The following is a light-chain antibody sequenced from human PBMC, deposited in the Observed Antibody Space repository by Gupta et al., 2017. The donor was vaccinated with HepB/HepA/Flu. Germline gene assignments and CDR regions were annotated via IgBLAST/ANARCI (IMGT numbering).Light chain of an antibody. J-gene: IGLJ2*01. Sequence: QTVVTQEPSVTVSPGGTVTLTCASNTGAVTSTYYPSWFQKKPGQAPRPLIYTTNNKHSWTPARFSGSLLGDKAALTLSGALPEDEAEYYCLVNFGGAWVFGGGTKLTVL. CDR2: TTN. CDR3: LVNFGGAWV. CDR1: TGAVTSTYY. V-gene: IGLV7-43*01.